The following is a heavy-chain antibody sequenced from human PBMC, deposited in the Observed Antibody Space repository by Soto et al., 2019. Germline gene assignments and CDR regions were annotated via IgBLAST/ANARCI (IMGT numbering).Heavy chain of an antibody. CDR3: ARGFSDCSSTSCYTSWYFDL. CDR2: INPNSGGT. J-gene: IGHJ2*01. V-gene: IGHV1-2*04. Sequence: ASVKVSCKASGYTFTGYYMHWVRQAPGQGLEWMGWINPNSGGTNYAQKFQGWVTMTRDTSISTAYMELSRLRSDDTAVYYCARGFSDCSSTSCYTSWYFDLWGRGTLVTVSS. CDR1: GYTFTGYY. D-gene: IGHD2-2*02.